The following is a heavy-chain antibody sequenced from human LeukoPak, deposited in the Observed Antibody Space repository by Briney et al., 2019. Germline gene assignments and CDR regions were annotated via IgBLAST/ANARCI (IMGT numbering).Heavy chain of an antibody. CDR2: VYYTGST. CDR1: GGSVSSYY. D-gene: IGHD6-6*01. CDR3: ARHFAYSSSSYFDY. V-gene: IGHV4-59*08. Sequence: SETLSLTCSVSGGSVSSYYWSWIRQPPGKGLEWIGYVYYTGSTNYNPSLKSRVTMFEDESKNQFSLRLSSVTVADTAVYYCARHFAYSSSSYFDYWGQGSLVTVSS. J-gene: IGHJ4*02.